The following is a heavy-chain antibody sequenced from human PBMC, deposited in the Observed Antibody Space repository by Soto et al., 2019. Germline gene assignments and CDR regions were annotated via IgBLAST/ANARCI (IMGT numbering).Heavy chain of an antibody. J-gene: IGHJ6*04. CDR2: IYPGDSDT. V-gene: IGHV5-51*01. CDR3: ARRRDDYDFWSGYPDF. D-gene: IGHD3-3*01. Sequence: GESLKISCKGSGYSFTSYWIGWVRQMPGKGLEWMGIIYPGDSDTRYSPSFQGQVTISADKSISTAYLQWSSLKASDTAMYYCARRRDDYDFWSGYPDFWGKGTTVTVSS. CDR1: GYSFTSYW.